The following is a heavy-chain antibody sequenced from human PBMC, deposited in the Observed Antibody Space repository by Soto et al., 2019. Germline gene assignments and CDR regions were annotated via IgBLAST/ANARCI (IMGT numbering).Heavy chain of an antibody. D-gene: IGHD6-19*01. CDR3: GRGGLAVSGTYDY. J-gene: IGHJ4*02. CDR1: GYTFSNYG. CDR2: ISGSNGET. V-gene: IGHV1-18*01. Sequence: QVRLVQSGAEVKEPGASVKVSCKASGYTFSNYGVAWVRRAPGQGIEWMGWISGSNGETKYEQNLQSRVSMTTETSTSPAYMELRSLRPDDTAIYFSGRGGLAVSGTYDYWGQGSLVTVSS.